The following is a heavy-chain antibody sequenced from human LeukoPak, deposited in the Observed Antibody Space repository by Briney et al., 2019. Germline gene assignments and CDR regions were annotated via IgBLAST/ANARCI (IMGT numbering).Heavy chain of an antibody. D-gene: IGHD3-22*01. CDR3: AREGLQGEYYYDSSPNVGAFDI. Sequence: SETLSLTCTVSGGSISSYYWSWIRQPAGKGLEWIGRIYTSGSANYNPSLKSRVTMSVDTSKNQFSLKLSSVTAADTAVYYCAREGLQGEYYYDSSPNVGAFDIWGQGTMVTVSS. V-gene: IGHV4-4*07. J-gene: IGHJ3*02. CDR1: GGSISSYY. CDR2: IYTSGSA.